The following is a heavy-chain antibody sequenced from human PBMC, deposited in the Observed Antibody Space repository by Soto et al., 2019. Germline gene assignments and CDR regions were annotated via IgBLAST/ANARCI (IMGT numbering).Heavy chain of an antibody. Sequence: GGSLRLSCAASGFTFSSYSMNWVRQAPGKGLEWVSSISSSSSYIYYADSVKGRFTISRDNAKNSLYLQMNSLRAEDAAVYYCARDQPGYSYGYGLGYWGQGTLVTVSS. D-gene: IGHD5-18*01. J-gene: IGHJ4*02. CDR1: GFTFSSYS. CDR2: ISSSSSYI. V-gene: IGHV3-21*01. CDR3: ARDQPGYSYGYGLGY.